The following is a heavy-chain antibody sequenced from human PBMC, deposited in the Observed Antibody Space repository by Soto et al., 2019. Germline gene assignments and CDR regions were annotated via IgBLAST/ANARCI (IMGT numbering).Heavy chain of an antibody. Sequence: WGSLRLSCSASGFTFSSYEMNWVRQAPGKGLEWVSYISSSGSTIYYADSVKGRFTISRDNAKNSLYLQMNSLRAEDTAVYYCASGYQYNYFDYWGQGTLVTVSS. CDR3: ASGYQYNYFDY. CDR1: GFTFSSYE. CDR2: ISSSGSTI. V-gene: IGHV3-48*03. J-gene: IGHJ4*02. D-gene: IGHD3-22*01.